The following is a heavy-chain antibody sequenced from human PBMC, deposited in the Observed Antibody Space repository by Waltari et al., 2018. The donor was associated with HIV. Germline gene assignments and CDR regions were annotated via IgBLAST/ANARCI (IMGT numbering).Heavy chain of an antibody. CDR2: INVGNYNT. J-gene: IGHJ6*02. V-gene: IGHV1-3*01. D-gene: IGHD3-3*01. Sequence: QVQLVQSWAVVTKPGASVRISCETSGYTFIRYALPWVAQAPGNRPEWMGWINVGNYNTKYSQKFQDRVTITGDTSAITGYLDLSSLTSEDTAVYFCAREYDFWSGGYHYYGMDVWGQGTTVTVSS. CDR1: GYTFIRYA. CDR3: AREYDFWSGGYHYYGMDV.